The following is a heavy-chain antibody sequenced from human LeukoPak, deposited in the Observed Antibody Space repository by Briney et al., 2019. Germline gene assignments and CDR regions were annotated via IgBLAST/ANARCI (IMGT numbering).Heavy chain of an antibody. CDR2: INPNSGGT. J-gene: IGHJ4*02. Sequence: ASVKVSCKASGYTFTGYYMHWVRQAPGQGLEWMGWINPNSGGTNYAQKFQGRVTITRNTSISTAYMELSSLRSEDTAVYYCARGWGFGEYYFDYWGQGTLVTVSS. V-gene: IGHV1-2*02. CDR1: GYTFTGYY. CDR3: ARGWGFGEYYFDY. D-gene: IGHD3-10*01.